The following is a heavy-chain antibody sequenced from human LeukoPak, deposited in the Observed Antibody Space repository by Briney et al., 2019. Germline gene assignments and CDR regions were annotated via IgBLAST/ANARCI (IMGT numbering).Heavy chain of an antibody. CDR1: GFTFSIYW. Sequence: GGSLRLSCAASGFTFSIYWMSWVRQAPGKGLEWVANIKQDGSEKYYVDSAKGRFTISRDNAKNSLYLEMNSLRAEDTAVYYCARDQRWRFNFDSWGQGILVTVSS. D-gene: IGHD4-23*01. CDR2: IKQDGSEK. J-gene: IGHJ4*02. CDR3: ARDQRWRFNFDS. V-gene: IGHV3-7*01.